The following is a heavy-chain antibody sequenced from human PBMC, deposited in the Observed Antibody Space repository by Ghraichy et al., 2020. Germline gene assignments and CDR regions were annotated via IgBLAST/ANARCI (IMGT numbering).Heavy chain of an antibody. J-gene: IGHJ4*01. CDR1: GLTFSSSS. Sequence: GGSLRLSCAASGLTFSSSSMSWVRQAPGKGLEWVSSISGDSAYIYYADSVKGRFTISRDNAENSVYLQMNGLRAEDTAVYFCGRGIREPGGLPSNFEYWGQGTLVSVSS. CDR2: ISGDSAYI. V-gene: IGHV3-21*01. D-gene: IGHD2-8*02. CDR3: GRGIREPGGLPSNFEY.